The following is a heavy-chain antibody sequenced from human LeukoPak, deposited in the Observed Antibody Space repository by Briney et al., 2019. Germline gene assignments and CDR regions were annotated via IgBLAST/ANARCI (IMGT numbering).Heavy chain of an antibody. CDR3: ARDGSGDRMGFFYYYGMDV. CDR1: GYTFTSYG. V-gene: IGHV1-18*01. CDR2: ISAYNGNT. Sequence: ASVKVSCKASGYTFTSYGISWVRQAPGQGLEWMGWISAYNGNTNYAQKLQGRVTMTTDTSTSTAYMELRSLRSDDTAVYYCARDGSGDRMGFFYYYGMDVWGQGTTVTVSS. D-gene: IGHD3-16*01. J-gene: IGHJ6*02.